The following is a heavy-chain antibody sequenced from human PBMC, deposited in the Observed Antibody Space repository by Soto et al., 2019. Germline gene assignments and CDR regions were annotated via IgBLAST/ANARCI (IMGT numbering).Heavy chain of an antibody. CDR3: ARDGILTGYYLFDY. D-gene: IGHD3-9*01. CDR1: GFTFSSYE. J-gene: IGHJ4*02. V-gene: IGHV3-48*03. CDR2: ISSSGSTI. Sequence: LRLSCAASGFTFSSYEMNWVRQAPGKGLEWVSYISSSGSTIYCADSVKGRFTISRDNAKNSLYLQMNSLRAEDTAVYYCARDGILTGYYLFDYWGQGTLVTVSS.